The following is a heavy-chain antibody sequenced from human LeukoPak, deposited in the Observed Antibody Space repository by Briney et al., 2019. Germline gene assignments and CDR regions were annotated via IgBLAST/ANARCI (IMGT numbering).Heavy chain of an antibody. D-gene: IGHD1-26*01. J-gene: IGHJ3*02. CDR2: ISRSSGSI. Sequence: GGSLILSCAASGFSFSNHLMNWVRQAPGKGLEWVSSISRSSGSIFYADSLRGRFTISRDNAKNSLYLEIYSLRVEDTAVYFCARGPVGCYSAACHFGPFDIWGQGAMVTVSS. V-gene: IGHV3-21*06. CDR3: ARGPVGCYSAACHFGPFDI. CDR1: GFSFSNHL.